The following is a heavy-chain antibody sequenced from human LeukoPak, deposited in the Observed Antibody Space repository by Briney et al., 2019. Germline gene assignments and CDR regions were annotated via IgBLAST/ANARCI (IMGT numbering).Heavy chain of an antibody. CDR3: ARLSRGYCSGGSCYSYFDY. J-gene: IGHJ4*02. V-gene: IGHV5-51*01. D-gene: IGHD2-15*01. Sequence: GESLKISCKGSGYSFTSYWIGWVRQMPGKGLEWMGIIYPGDSDTRYSPSFQGQVTISAGKSISTAYLQWSSLKASDTAMYYCARLSRGYCSGGSCYSYFDYWGQGTLVTVSS. CDR1: GYSFTSYW. CDR2: IYPGDSDT.